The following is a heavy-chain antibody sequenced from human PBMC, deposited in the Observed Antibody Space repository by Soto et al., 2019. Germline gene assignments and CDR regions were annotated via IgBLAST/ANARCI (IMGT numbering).Heavy chain of an antibody. CDR1: GFTFSSYG. CDR2: IWYDGSNK. V-gene: IGHV3-33*01. J-gene: IGHJ6*02. Sequence: GGSLRLSCAASGFTFSSYGMHWVRQAPGKGLEWVAVIWYDGSNKYYADSVKGRFAISRDNSKNTLYLQMNSLRAEDTAVYYCARDPSLIGYGMDLWGQGTTVTVSS. D-gene: IGHD2-21*01. CDR3: ARDPSLIGYGMDL.